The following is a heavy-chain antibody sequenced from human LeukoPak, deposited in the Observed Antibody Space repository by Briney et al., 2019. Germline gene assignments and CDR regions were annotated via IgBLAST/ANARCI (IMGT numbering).Heavy chain of an antibody. D-gene: IGHD3-10*01. J-gene: IGHJ4*02. V-gene: IGHV3-30*04. CDR2: ISYDGSNK. Sequence: GRSLRLSCAASGFTFSSYAMHWVRQAPGKGLVWVAVISYDGSNKYYADSVKGRFTISRDNSKNTLYLQMNSLRAEDTAVYYCARDVASMVRGSEFDYWGQGTLVTVSS. CDR3: ARDVASMVRGSEFDY. CDR1: GFTFSSYA.